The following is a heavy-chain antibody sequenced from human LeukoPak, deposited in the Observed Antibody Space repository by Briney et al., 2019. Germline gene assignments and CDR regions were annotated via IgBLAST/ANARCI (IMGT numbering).Heavy chain of an antibody. J-gene: IGHJ3*02. Sequence: SETLSLTCSVSGGSISSTTYYWGWIRQPPGKGLEWSGSMSFIESTYYNPSLKSRVTISVHMSKNHFSLKLSSVTAADTAVYYCARHRRHYDILTGYYAGHFDIWGQGTMVTVSS. CDR2: MSFIEST. CDR1: GGSISSTTYY. D-gene: IGHD3-9*01. V-gene: IGHV4-39*01. CDR3: ARHRRHYDILTGYYAGHFDI.